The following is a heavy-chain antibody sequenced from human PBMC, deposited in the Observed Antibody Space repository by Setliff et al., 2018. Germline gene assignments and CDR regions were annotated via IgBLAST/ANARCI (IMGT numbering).Heavy chain of an antibody. Sequence: ASVKVSCKTSGYSFISYYMYWVRQAPGQGLEWMGIINVSGGSASYAQKFQGRVSLTRDTSLGVIYMEMRGLRSDDTATYYCASDGEVGIRRYFFDDWGQGTPVTVSS. CDR2: INVSGGSA. D-gene: IGHD1-26*01. CDR1: GYSFISYY. V-gene: IGHV1-46*01. J-gene: IGHJ4*02. CDR3: ASDGEVGIRRYFFDD.